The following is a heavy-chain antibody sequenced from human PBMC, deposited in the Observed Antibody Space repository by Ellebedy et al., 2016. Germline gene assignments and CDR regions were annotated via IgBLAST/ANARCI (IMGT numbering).Heavy chain of an antibody. V-gene: IGHV4-31*03. CDR1: GGSISSGGYY. CDR2: IYYSGST. Sequence: SETLSLTCTVSGGSISSGGYYWSWIRQHPGKGLEWIGYIYYSGSTYYNPSLKSRVTISVDTSKNQFSLKLSSVTAADTAVYYCARVGLLWFGELLPINWFDPWGQGTLVTVSS. D-gene: IGHD3-10*01. J-gene: IGHJ5*02. CDR3: ARVGLLWFGELLPINWFDP.